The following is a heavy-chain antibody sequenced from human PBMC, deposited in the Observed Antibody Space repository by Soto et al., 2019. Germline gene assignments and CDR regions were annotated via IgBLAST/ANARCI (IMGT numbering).Heavy chain of an antibody. CDR2: IVPIYRTA. D-gene: IGHD6-13*01. Sequence: QVQLVQSGAEVKKPGSSVKVSCKASGGTFSSYPINWVRQAPGQGLEWVGGIVPIYRTAGYAQKFQGRVSITADESARTSYMELRSLKSPDTAVYYCVRDSGAKLSSSWGQGTLVTVSS. CDR1: GGTFSSYP. J-gene: IGHJ4*02. CDR3: VRDSGAKLSSS. V-gene: IGHV1-69*01.